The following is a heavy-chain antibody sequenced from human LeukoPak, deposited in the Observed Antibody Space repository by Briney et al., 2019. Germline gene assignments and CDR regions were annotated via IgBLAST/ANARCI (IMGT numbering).Heavy chain of an antibody. CDR3: ARDYSSSWYGSRSGKYYFDY. CDR2: IKQDGSEK. Sequence: GRSLRLSCAASGFTFSSYWMSWVRQAPGKGLEWVANIKQDGSEKYYVDSVKGRFTISRDNAKNSLYLQMNSLRAEDTAVYYCARDYSSSWYGSRSGKYYFDYWGQGTLVTVSS. J-gene: IGHJ4*02. V-gene: IGHV3-7*01. D-gene: IGHD6-13*01. CDR1: GFTFSSYW.